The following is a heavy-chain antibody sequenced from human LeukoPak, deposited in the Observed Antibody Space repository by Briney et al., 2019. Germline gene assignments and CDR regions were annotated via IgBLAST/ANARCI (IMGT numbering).Heavy chain of an antibody. CDR3: ARGRSLWFGDLDF. V-gene: IGHV3-33*01. J-gene: IGHJ4*02. D-gene: IGHD3-10*01. CDR2: IWYDGSNK. Sequence: GGFLRLSCAASGFSFSSYGMHWVRQAPGKGLEWVAVIWYDGSNKYYADFVKGRFTISRDNSKNTLYLQIHSLRPEDTAVYYCARGRSLWFGDLDFWGQGTLVTVSS. CDR1: GFSFSSYG.